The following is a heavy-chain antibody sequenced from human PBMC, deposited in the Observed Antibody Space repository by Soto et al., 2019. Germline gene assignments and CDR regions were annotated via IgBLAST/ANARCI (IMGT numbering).Heavy chain of an antibody. CDR3: ARGVSAFDI. J-gene: IGHJ3*02. CDR1: GFTFRSYG. V-gene: IGHV3-30*03. Sequence: PGGSLRLSCAASGFTFRSYGMHWVRQAPGKGLERVAIISYDGSNKYYPDSVKGRFTISRDKSKNTLYLQMNSLRVEDTAVYYCARGVSAFDIWGQGTMVTVS. D-gene: IGHD3-3*01. CDR2: ISYDGSNK.